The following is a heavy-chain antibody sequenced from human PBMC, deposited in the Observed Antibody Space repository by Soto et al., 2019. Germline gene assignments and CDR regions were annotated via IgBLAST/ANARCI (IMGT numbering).Heavy chain of an antibody. CDR1: GGSISSSSYY. CDR3: ARHERAAGMTEKIDY. D-gene: IGHD6-13*01. Sequence: PSETLSLTCTVSGGSISSSSYYWGWIRQPPGKGLEWIGSIYYSGSTYYNPSLKSRVTISVDTSKNQFSLKLSSVTAADTAVYYCARHERAAGMTEKIDYWGQGTLVTVSS. V-gene: IGHV4-39*01. J-gene: IGHJ4*02. CDR2: IYYSGST.